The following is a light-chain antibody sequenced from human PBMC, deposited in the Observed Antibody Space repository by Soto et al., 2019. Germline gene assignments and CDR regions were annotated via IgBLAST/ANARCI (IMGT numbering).Light chain of an antibody. Sequence: QSVLTQPASVSGSPGQSITISCTGTSSDVGSYNYVSWYQQHQGKAPQLIIYEVSNRPPGVSNRFSGSKSGNTASLTISGLQAEDEADYYCSSYTSSSILYVFGTGTKVTVL. CDR2: EVS. J-gene: IGLJ1*01. CDR1: SSDVGSYNY. CDR3: SSYTSSSILYV. V-gene: IGLV2-14*01.